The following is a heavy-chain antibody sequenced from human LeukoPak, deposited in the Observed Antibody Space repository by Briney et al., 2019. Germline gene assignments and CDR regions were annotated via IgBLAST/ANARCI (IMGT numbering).Heavy chain of an antibody. D-gene: IGHD3-10*01. Sequence: SQTLSLTCTVSGGSISSGSYYWGWIRQPPGKGLEWIGRIYYSGSTYYNPSLKSRVTISVDTSKNQFSLKLSSVTAADTAVYYCASRPITMVRGVIPFDPWGQGTLVTVSS. CDR2: IYYSGST. V-gene: IGHV4-39*07. CDR3: ASRPITMVRGVIPFDP. CDR1: GGSISSGSYY. J-gene: IGHJ5*02.